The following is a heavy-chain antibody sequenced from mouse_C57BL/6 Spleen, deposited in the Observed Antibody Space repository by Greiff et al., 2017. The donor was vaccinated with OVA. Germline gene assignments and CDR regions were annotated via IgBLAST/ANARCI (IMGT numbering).Heavy chain of an antibody. CDR3: ARSLYYSNPFDY. V-gene: IGHV1-26*01. J-gene: IGHJ2*01. D-gene: IGHD2-5*01. CDR2: INPNNGGT. Sequence: VQLQQSGPELVKPGASVKISCKASGYTFTDYYMNWVKQSHGKSLEWIGDINPNNGGTSYNQKFKGKATLTVDKSSSTAYMELRSLTSEDSAVYYCARSLYYSNPFDYWGQGTTLTVSS. CDR1: GYTFTDYY.